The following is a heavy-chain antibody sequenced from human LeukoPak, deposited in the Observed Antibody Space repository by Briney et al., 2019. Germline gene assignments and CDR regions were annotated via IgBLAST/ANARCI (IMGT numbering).Heavy chain of an antibody. CDR1: GFTFSSYA. V-gene: IGHV3-23*01. Sequence: GGSLRLSCAASGFTFSSYAMNWVHQAPGKGLEWVSAICSNDNNTYYANSVKGRFTISRDNSKNTLSLQLNSLRAEDTAVYYCAKGTSSSCYSAPNYWGQGTLVTVSS. J-gene: IGHJ4*02. D-gene: IGHD2-15*01. CDR2: ICSNDNNT. CDR3: AKGTSSSCYSAPNY.